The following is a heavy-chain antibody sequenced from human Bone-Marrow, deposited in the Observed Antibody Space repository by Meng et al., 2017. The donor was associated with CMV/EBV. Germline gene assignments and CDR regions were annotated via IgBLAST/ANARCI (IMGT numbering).Heavy chain of an antibody. CDR2: ISAYNGNT. D-gene: IGHD6-13*01. V-gene: IGHV1-18*01. J-gene: IGHJ6*02. Sequence: ASVKVSCKASVYTFTSYGISWVRQAPGQGLEWMGWISAYNGNTNYAQKLQGRVTMTTGTSTSTAYMELSSLRSEDTAVYYCASSGYSSSWYEVYYYGMDVWGQGTTVTVSS. CDR3: ASSGYSSSWYEVYYYGMDV. CDR1: VYTFTSYG.